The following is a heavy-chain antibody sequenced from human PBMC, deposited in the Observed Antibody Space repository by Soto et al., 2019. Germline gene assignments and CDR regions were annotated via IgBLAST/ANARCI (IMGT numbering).Heavy chain of an antibody. CDR2: IDPSDSYT. Sequence: PGESLKISCKGSGYSFTSYVISWVRQMPGKGLEWMGRIDPSDSYTNYSPSFQGHITISADKSISTAYLQWSSLKASDTAMYYCATLRVGFGELLTYWGQGTLVTVSS. V-gene: IGHV5-10-1*01. D-gene: IGHD3-10*01. J-gene: IGHJ4*02. CDR1: GYSFTSYV. CDR3: ATLRVGFGELLTY.